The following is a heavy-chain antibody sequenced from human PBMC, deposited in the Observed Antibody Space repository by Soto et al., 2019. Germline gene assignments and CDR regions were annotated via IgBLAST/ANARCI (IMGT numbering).Heavy chain of an antibody. CDR2: IWYDGSNK. CDR3: AREQQQRFDY. CDR1: GFTFTNYG. Sequence: QVQLVESGGGVVQPRRSLRLSCAASGFTFTNYGMHWVRQAPGKGLEWVAVIWYDGSNKYYADSVKGRFTISRDNSKNTLYLQMTSLRAEDTAVYYCAREQQQRFDYWGLGTLVTVSS. J-gene: IGHJ4*02. V-gene: IGHV3-33*01. D-gene: IGHD6-13*01.